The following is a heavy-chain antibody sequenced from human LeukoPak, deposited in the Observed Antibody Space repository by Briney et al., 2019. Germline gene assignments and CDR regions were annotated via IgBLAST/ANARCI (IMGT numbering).Heavy chain of an antibody. D-gene: IGHD3-10*01. J-gene: IGHJ4*02. CDR3: TTEGQQMESSGFDY. V-gene: IGHV3-15*07. CDR1: GFTFTYAW. CDR2: IASRPAGGAT. Sequence: AGGSLRLSCAASGFTFTYAWMNWVRQVPGEGLEWVGRIASRPAGGATDYADSVRGRFSISRDDSKNTLYLQMNSLKTEDTAVYYCTTEGQQMESSGFDYWGQGTPVTVSS.